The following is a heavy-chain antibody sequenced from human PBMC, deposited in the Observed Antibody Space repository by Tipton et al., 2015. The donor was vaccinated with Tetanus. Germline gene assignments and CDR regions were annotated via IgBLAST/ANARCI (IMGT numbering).Heavy chain of an antibody. V-gene: IGHV4-31*03. J-gene: IGHJ5*02. CDR3: ARHLYGYWFDP. D-gene: IGHD3-10*01. CDR2: VYNSGTT. Sequence: TLSLTCTVSGGSVNSGGYYWTWIRLHPRKGLEYIGYVYNSGTTYYKPSLERRVTISIDISTNQFSLSLTSVTAADTAVYYCARHLYGYWFDPWGQGALVTVSS. CDR1: GGSVNSGGYY.